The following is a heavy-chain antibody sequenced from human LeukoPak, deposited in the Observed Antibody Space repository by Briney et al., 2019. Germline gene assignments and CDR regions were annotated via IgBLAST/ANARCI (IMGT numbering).Heavy chain of an antibody. CDR1: GGSFSGYY. CDR2: TNHSGST. Sequence: SETLSLTCAVYGGSFSGYYWSWIRQPPGKGLEWIGETNHSGSTNYNPSLKSRVTISVDTSKNQFSLKLSSVTAADTAVYYCARGVNSSGWYTPFPFDYWGQGTLVTASS. CDR3: ARGVNSSGWYTPFPFDY. V-gene: IGHV4-34*01. D-gene: IGHD6-19*01. J-gene: IGHJ4*02.